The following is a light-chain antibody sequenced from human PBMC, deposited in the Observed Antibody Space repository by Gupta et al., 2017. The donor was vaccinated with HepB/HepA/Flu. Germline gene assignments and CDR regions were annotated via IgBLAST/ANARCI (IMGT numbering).Light chain of an antibody. CDR2: DVT. CDR3: CSYAGTYTFV. J-gene: IGLJ1*01. V-gene: IGLV2-11*01. CDR1: SSDVGRYNY. Sequence: QTSPPQPRSASGSPGQSVTISCTATSSDVGRYNYVSWYQHHPGKGPKLIIYDVTKRPSGIPDRFSGSKSGNTASLTISGLQAEDEADYYCCSYAGTYTFVFGTGTTVTVL.